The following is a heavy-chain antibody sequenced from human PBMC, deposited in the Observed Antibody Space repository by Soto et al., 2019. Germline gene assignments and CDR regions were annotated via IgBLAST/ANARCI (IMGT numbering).Heavy chain of an antibody. Sequence: QVQLVQSGAEVKKPGSSVRVSCRASGGTFSNHAFSWVRQAPGQGLEWMGRIIPIDDIPTYAQKFEGRVTITADKSTSTVYMELSSLKSEDTALYFCARDHDDGVPSSRFVLQHWGQGTLVTVSS. V-gene: IGHV1-69*04. CDR3: ARDHDDGVPSSRFVLQH. CDR1: GGTFSNHA. D-gene: IGHD4-17*01. J-gene: IGHJ1*01. CDR2: IIPIDDIP.